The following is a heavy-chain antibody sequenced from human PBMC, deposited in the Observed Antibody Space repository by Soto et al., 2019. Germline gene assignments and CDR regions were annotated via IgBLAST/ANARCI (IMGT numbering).Heavy chain of an antibody. CDR3: VRGLTEGYYGVEV. D-gene: IGHD2-15*01. J-gene: IGHJ6*02. V-gene: IGHV1-69*01. Sequence: QVQLVQSGAEVKKPGSAVKVSCKASGGAFSSVDISWVRQAPGQGLDWMGGIIPLFGTTNYAEKFQGRGTITADASTSTAFMELSSLTSGDTAVYYCVRGLTEGYYGVEVWGQGTTVIVSS. CDR1: GGAFSSVD. CDR2: IIPLFGTT.